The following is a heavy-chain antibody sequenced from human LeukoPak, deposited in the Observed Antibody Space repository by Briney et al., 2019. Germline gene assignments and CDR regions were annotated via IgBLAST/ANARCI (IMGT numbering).Heavy chain of an antibody. CDR2: IYYSGST. Sequence: SETLSLTCTVSGGSISSNSYYWGWIRQPPGKGLEWIGSIYYSGSTYYNTSLKNRLTISVDTSKNQFSLKLSSVTAAHTAVYFCARRRYYYGARSYGALYFFDFCGEETLVTVSS. CDR1: GGSISSNSYY. J-gene: IGHJ4*02. CDR3: ARRRYYYGARSYGALYFFDF. V-gene: IGHV4-39*01. D-gene: IGHD3-10*01.